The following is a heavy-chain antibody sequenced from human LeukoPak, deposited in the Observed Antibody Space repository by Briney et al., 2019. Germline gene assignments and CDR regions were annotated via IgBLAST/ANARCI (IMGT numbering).Heavy chain of an antibody. V-gene: IGHV3-7*01. D-gene: IGHD3-22*01. CDR3: ARWVNYYDSSGYYWHPLDY. J-gene: IGHJ4*02. CDR2: IKQDGSEK. Sequence: GGSLRLSCAASGFTFNNYAMSWFRQAPGKGLEWVANIKQDGSEKYYVDSVKGRFTISRDNAKNSLYLQMNSLRAEDTAVYYCARWVNYYDSSGYYWHPLDYWGQGTLVTVSS. CDR1: GFTFNNYA.